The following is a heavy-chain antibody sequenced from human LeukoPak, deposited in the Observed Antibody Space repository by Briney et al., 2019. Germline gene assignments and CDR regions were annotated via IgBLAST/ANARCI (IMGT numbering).Heavy chain of an antibody. CDR3: ARVTAVAGTSVGVDA. V-gene: IGHV3-74*01. D-gene: IGHD6-19*01. Sequence: SGGSLRLSCAASGFTFSSYAMHWVRQTPGKGLVWVSRINSDASVTTYADSVKGRFTISRDNAKNTLYLQMNSLRAEDTAVYYCARVTAVAGTSVGVDAWGQGILVTVS. CDR2: INSDASVT. CDR1: GFTFSSYA. J-gene: IGHJ4*02.